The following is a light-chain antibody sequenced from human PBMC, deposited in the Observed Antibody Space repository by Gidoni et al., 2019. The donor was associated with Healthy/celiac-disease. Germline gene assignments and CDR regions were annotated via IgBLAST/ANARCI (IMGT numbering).Light chain of an antibody. CDR2: KAS. Sequence: DIQMTQYPSTLSASVGDRVTITCRASQSISSWLAWYQQKPGKAPKLLIYKASSLESGVPSRFRGSGSGTEFTLTISSLQPDDFATYYCQQYNSYSGTFGQGTKVEIK. V-gene: IGKV1-5*03. CDR3: QQYNSYSGT. CDR1: QSISSW. J-gene: IGKJ1*01.